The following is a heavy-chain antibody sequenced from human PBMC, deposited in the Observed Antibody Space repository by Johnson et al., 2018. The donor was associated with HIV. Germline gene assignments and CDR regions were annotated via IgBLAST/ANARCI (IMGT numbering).Heavy chain of an antibody. V-gene: IGHV3-7*05. CDR2: INQDGSEK. D-gene: IGHD3-3*01. J-gene: IGHJ3*02. CDR1: GFTFSSYW. Sequence: VQLVESGGGVVQPGGSLKLACAASGFTFSSYWMNWVRQAPGKGLEWVANINQDGSEKYDLDSEKGRFTISRDNAENSLYLQMNSLRVDDTAMYYCVREQATLFFRASGAAFNIWGRGTTV. CDR3: VREQATLFFRASGAAFNI.